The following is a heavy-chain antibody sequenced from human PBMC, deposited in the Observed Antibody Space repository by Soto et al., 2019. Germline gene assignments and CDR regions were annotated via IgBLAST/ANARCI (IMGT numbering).Heavy chain of an antibody. Sequence: SGYAMNMVRKAPGKGLEWVAVISYDGSNKYYADSVKGRFTISRDNSKNTLYLQMNSLRAEDTAVYYCARDDRYSSGWYYFDYWGQGTLVTVSS. CDR3: ARDDRYSSGWYYFDY. CDR2: ISYDGSNK. J-gene: IGHJ4*02. D-gene: IGHD6-19*01. CDR1: SGYA. V-gene: IGHV3-30-3*01.